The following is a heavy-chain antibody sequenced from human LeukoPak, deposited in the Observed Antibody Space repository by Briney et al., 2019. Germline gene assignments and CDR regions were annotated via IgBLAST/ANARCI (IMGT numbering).Heavy chain of an antibody. D-gene: IGHD3-10*01. CDR2: IYCSGST. Sequence: SETLSLTCTVSGGSISSYYWSWIRQPPGKGLEWIGYIYCSGSTNYNPSLKSRVTISVDTSKNQFSLKLSSVTAADTALYYCASGGVRFDPWGQGTLVTVSS. CDR1: GGSISSYY. J-gene: IGHJ5*02. V-gene: IGHV4-59*01. CDR3: ASGGVRFDP.